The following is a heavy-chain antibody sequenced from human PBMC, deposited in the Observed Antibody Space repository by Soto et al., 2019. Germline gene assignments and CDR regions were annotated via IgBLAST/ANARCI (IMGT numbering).Heavy chain of an antibody. Sequence: GSLKISYKGSGDKFGSYWITWVRQKPGKGLEWMGRIDPSDSQTYYSPSFRGHVTISVTKSITTVFLQWSSLRASDTAMYYCARQIYDSDTGPNFQYYFDSWGQGTPVTVSS. V-gene: IGHV5-10-1*01. D-gene: IGHD3-22*01. CDR2: IDPSDSQT. CDR1: GDKFGSYW. J-gene: IGHJ4*02. CDR3: ARQIYDSDTGPNFQYYFDS.